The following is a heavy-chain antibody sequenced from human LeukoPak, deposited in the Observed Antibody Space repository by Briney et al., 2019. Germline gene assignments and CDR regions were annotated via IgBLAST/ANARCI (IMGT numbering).Heavy chain of an antibody. CDR2: INHSGST. V-gene: IGHV4-34*01. J-gene: IGHJ6*02. CDR3: ARVLRVYYGMDV. Sequence: PSETLSLTCTVSGGSISSYYWSWIRQPPGKGLEWIGEINHSGSTNYNPSLKSRVTISVDTSKNQFSLKLSSVTAADTAVYYCARVLRVYYGMDVWGQGTTVTVSS. D-gene: IGHD2-15*01. CDR1: GGSISSYY.